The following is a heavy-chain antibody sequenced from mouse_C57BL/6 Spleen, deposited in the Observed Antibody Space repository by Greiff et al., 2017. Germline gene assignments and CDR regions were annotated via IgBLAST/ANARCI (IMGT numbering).Heavy chain of an antibody. J-gene: IGHJ2*01. V-gene: IGHV1-26*01. D-gene: IGHD2-3*01. CDR2: INPNNGGT. CDR3: ARSGGYYGY. Sequence: EVQLQQSGPELVKPGASVKISCKASGYTFTDYYMNWVKQSHGKSLEWIGDINPNNGGTSYNQKFKGKATLTVDKSSSTAYMELRSLTSEDSAVYYCARSGGYYGYWGQGTTLTVSS. CDR1: GYTFTDYY.